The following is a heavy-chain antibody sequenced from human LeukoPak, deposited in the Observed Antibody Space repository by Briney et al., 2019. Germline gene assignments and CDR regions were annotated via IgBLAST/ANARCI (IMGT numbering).Heavy chain of an antibody. J-gene: IGHJ5*02. D-gene: IGHD1-26*01. V-gene: IGHV3-13*01. Sequence: GGSLRLSCAASGFTFSSYDMHWVRQTTGKGLEWVSAIGTAGDTYYPGSVKGRFTISRENAKNSLYLQMNSLRAGDMAVYYCARGLSMGATMAYNWFDPWGQGTLVTVSS. CDR1: GFTFSSYD. CDR3: ARGLSMGATMAYNWFDP. CDR2: IGTAGDT.